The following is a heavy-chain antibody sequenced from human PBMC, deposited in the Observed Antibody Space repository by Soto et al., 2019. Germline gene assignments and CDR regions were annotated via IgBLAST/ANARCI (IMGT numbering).Heavy chain of an antibody. D-gene: IGHD2-15*01. CDR1: GGTFSSYT. Sequence: SVKVSCKASGGTFSSYTISWVRQAPGQGLEWMGRIIPILGIANYAQKFQGRVTITADKSTSTAYMELSSLRSEDTAVYYCARTDCSGGSCFLSPFDYWGQGTLVTVSS. V-gene: IGHV1-69*02. J-gene: IGHJ4*02. CDR2: IIPILGIA. CDR3: ARTDCSGGSCFLSPFDY.